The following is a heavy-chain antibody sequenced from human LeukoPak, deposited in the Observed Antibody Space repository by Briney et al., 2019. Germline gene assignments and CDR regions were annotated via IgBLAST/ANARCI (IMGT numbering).Heavy chain of an antibody. D-gene: IGHD4-17*01. J-gene: IGHJ4*02. CDR2: IRYDGSNK. V-gene: IGHV3-30*02. Sequence: GGSLRLSCAASGFTFSSYGIHWVRQAPGGGLEWGAFIRYDGSNKYYADSVKGRFTISRDNSKNTLYLQMNSLRAEDTAVYYCARNDYGATLGAFDYCGQGTLVTVSS. CDR1: GFTFSSYG. CDR3: ARNDYGATLGAFDY.